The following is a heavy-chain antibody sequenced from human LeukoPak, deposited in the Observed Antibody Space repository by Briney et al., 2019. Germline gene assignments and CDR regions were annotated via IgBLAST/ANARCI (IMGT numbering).Heavy chain of an antibody. CDR3: ARRPFRGYCSSTSCRTLFDY. V-gene: IGHV4-34*01. J-gene: IGHJ4*02. CDR1: GGSFSGYY. D-gene: IGHD2-2*01. Sequence: SETLSLTCAVYGGSFSGYYWSWIRQPPGKGLEWIGEINHSGSTNYNPSLKSRVTIPVDTSKNQFSLKLSSVTAADTAVYYCARRPFRGYCSSTSCRTLFDYWGQGTLVTVSS. CDR2: INHSGST.